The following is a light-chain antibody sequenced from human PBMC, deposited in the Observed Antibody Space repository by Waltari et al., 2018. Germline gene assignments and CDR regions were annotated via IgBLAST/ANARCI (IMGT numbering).Light chain of an antibody. CDR3: QQYNGPRWT. J-gene: IGKJ1*01. V-gene: IGKV1-5*03. Sequence: DIPMTQSPSTLSASVGDRVTITCRASQSISTWLAWYQQKPGKAPKLLISKASGLESGVPSRVSGSGSGTEFTLTISSLQPDDFATYYCQQYNGPRWTFGQGTYVEIK. CDR1: QSISTW. CDR2: KAS.